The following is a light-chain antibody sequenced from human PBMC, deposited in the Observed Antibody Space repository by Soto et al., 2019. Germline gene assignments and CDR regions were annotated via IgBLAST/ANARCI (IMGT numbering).Light chain of an antibody. Sequence: ENVLTQSPDTLSLAPGGRATLSFRASQTVLSNLAWYQQKPGQAPRLLIYGASTRATGIPARFSGSGSGTEFTLTINSLQSEDSAVYYCQQHNQWPITFGQGTRL. CDR3: QQHNQWPIT. J-gene: IGKJ5*01. CDR2: GAS. CDR1: QTVLSN. V-gene: IGKV3-15*01.